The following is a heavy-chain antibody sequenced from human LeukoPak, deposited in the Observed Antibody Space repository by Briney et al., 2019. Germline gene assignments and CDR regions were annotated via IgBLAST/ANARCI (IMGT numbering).Heavy chain of an antibody. CDR2: ISSSGSTI. D-gene: IGHD2-2*01. CDR3: AKDFRAPCSSTSCYVGGSIAAAGIRGYFDY. Sequence: GGSLRLSCAASGFTFSDYYMSWIRQAPGKGLEWVSYISSSGSTIYYADSVKGRFTISRDNSKNTLYLQMNSLRAEDTAVYYCAKDFRAPCSSTSCYVGGSIAAAGIRGYFDYWGQGTLVTVSS. V-gene: IGHV3-11*01. CDR1: GFTFSDYY. J-gene: IGHJ4*02.